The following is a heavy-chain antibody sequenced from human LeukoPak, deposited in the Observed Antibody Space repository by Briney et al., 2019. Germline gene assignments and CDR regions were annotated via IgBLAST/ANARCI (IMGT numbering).Heavy chain of an antibody. CDR1: GGSFSGYY. CDR2: INHSGST. CDR3: ARGFISSGWYYYYYMDV. Sequence: PSETLSLTCAVYGGSFSGYYCSWIRQPPGKGLEWIGEINHSGSTNYNPSLTSRVTISVDTSKNQFSLKLSSVTAADTAVYYCARGFISSGWYYYYYMDVWGKGTTVTVSS. J-gene: IGHJ6*03. V-gene: IGHV4-34*01. D-gene: IGHD6-19*01.